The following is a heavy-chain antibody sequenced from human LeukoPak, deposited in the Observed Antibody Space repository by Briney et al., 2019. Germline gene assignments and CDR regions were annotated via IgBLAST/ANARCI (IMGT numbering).Heavy chain of an antibody. CDR3: ATKVTYYGSGLDLTLDL. Sequence: GASVKVSCKASGGTFSSYAISWVRQAPGQGLEWMGRIIPILGIANYAQKFQGRVTITADKSTSTAYMELSSLRSEDTAVYYCATKVTYYGSGLDLTLDLWGRGTLVTVSS. CDR1: GGTFSSYA. CDR2: IIPILGIA. J-gene: IGHJ2*01. V-gene: IGHV1-69*04. D-gene: IGHD3-10*01.